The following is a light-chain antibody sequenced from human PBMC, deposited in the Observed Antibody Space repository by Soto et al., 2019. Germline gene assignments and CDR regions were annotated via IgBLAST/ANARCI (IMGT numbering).Light chain of an antibody. Sequence: DIQLTQSPSFLSASVGDRATITCRASQGLNSYFAWYQQKPGKAPKLLLYATSTLQSVFPSWFSGSGSAAEFTLTITSLQPGDIGTYYCHQLNSYPVTFGGGTKVEIK. V-gene: IGKV1-9*01. CDR3: HQLNSYPVT. J-gene: IGKJ4*01. CDR1: QGLNSY. CDR2: ATS.